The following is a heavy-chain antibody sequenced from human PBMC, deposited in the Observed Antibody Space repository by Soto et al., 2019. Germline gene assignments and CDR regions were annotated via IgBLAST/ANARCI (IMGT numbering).Heavy chain of an antibody. CDR2: INPKSGVT. D-gene: IGHD3-16*01. Sequence: WASVKVSCKASGYSFIGYYMHWVRQAPGQGLEWMGWINPKSGVTNYAQKFQGRVTMTRDTSITTAYMELSSLRSDDTAVYYCARGYVNWFDPWGQGTLVTVSS. V-gene: IGHV1-2*02. CDR1: GYSFIGYY. J-gene: IGHJ5*02. CDR3: ARGYVNWFDP.